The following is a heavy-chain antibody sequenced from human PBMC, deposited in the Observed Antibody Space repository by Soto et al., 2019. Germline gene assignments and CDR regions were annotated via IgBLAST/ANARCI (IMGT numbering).Heavy chain of an antibody. CDR3: ASLGAGGTLVAAAGTQYYYGMDV. CDR2: IYHSGST. V-gene: IGHV4-4*02. J-gene: IGHJ6*02. CDR1: GGSISSSNW. D-gene: IGHD6-13*01. Sequence: SETLSLTCAVSGGSISSSNWWSWVRQPPGKGLEWIGEIYHSGSTNYNPSLKSRVTISVDKSKNQFSLKLSSVTAADTAVYYCASLGAGGTLVAAAGTQYYYGMDVWGQGTTVTVSS.